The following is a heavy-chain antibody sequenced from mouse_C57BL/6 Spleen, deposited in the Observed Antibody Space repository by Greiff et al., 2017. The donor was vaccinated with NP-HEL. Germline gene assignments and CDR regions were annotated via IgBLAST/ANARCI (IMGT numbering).Heavy chain of an antibody. CDR3: ARSENYYGSSYGY. CDR2: IYPGDGDT. D-gene: IGHD1-1*01. CDR1: GYAFSSYW. J-gene: IGHJ2*01. V-gene: IGHV1-80*01. Sequence: VQLQQSGAELVKPGASVKISCKASGYAFSSYWMNWVKQRPGKGLEWIGQIYPGDGDTNYNGKFKGKATLTADKSSSTAYMQLSSLTSEDSAVYFCARSENYYGSSYGYWGQGTTLTVSS.